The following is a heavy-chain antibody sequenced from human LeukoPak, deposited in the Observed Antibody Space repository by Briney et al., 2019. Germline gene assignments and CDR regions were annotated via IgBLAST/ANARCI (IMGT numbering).Heavy chain of an antibody. V-gene: IGHV4-30-4*08. CDR3: ARVGSYYYDYYMDV. Sequence: SETLSLTCTVSGGSISSGDYYWSWIRQPPGKDLEWIGYIYYSGSTYYNPSLKSRVTISVDTSKNQFSLKLSSVTAADTAVYYCARVGSYYYDYYMDVWGKGTTVTVSS. CDR2: IYYSGST. J-gene: IGHJ6*03. D-gene: IGHD2-21*01. CDR1: GGSISSGDYY.